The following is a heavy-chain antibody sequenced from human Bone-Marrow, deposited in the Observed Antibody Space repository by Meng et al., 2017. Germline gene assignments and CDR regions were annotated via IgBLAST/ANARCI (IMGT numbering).Heavy chain of an antibody. Sequence: GESLKISCAVSGVTFSGSDIHWVRQASGKGLEWVGRIETKPNNYATSYAASVRGRFTISRDDSKNTAYLEMNSLRAEDTAVYYCRAFQSVYYYDSSGYWGEDFDYWGQGNLV. J-gene: IGHJ4*02. CDR2: IETKPNNYAT. CDR1: GVTFSGSD. D-gene: IGHD3-22*01. V-gene: IGHV3-73*01. CDR3: RAFQSVYYYDSSGYWGEDFDY.